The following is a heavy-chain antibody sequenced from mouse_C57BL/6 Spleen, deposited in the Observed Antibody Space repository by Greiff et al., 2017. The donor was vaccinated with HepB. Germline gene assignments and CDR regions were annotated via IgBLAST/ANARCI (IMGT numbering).Heavy chain of an antibody. Sequence: VQLQQPGAELVKPGASVKMSCKASGYTFTSYWITWVKQRPGQGLEWIGDIYPGSGSTNYNEKFKSKATLTVDTSSSTAYMQLSSLTSEDSAVYYCARGYHGSSYYFDYWGQGTTLTVSS. V-gene: IGHV1-55*01. J-gene: IGHJ2*01. D-gene: IGHD1-1*01. CDR3: ARGYHGSSYYFDY. CDR1: GYTFTSYW. CDR2: IYPGSGST.